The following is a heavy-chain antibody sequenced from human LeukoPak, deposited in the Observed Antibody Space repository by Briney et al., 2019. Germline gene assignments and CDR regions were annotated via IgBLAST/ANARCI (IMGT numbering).Heavy chain of an antibody. CDR3: ARDFWGTMVRAASMDV. CDR2: IIPSFGIP. CDR1: GDAFNSHT. D-gene: IGHD3-10*01. J-gene: IGHJ6*02. Sequence: SVKVSCKASGDAFNSHTINWVRQAPGQGLEWVGSIIPSFGIPSYAQKFKGRVTISADTPTTTAFMDLTSLRSEDTAVYYCARDFWGTMVRAASMDVWGQGTTVTVSS. V-gene: IGHV1-69*10.